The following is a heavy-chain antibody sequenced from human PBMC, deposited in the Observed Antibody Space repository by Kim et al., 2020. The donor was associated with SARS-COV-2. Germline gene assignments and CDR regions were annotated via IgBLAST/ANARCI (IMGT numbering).Heavy chain of an antibody. V-gene: IGHV3-23*01. J-gene: IGHJ4*02. D-gene: IGHD3-3*01. CDR2: ISGSSTTK. Sequence: GGSLRLSCATSGFTFSAYAMTWVRQAPGKGLEWVSTISGSSTTKQYADSVKGRITISRDNSKNTLYLQMNSLRAEDTAVYYCAKGRNDIWSGSLGPNFDSWGQGTLVTVSS. CDR3: AKGRNDIWSGSLGPNFDS. CDR1: GFTFSAYA.